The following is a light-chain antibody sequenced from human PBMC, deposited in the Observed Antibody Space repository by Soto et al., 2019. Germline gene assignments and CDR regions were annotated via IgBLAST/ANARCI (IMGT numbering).Light chain of an antibody. J-gene: IGKJ1*01. CDR2: GAS. Sequence: EIVMTQSPATLSVSPGERATLSCRASQSVSSNLAWYQQKPGQAPRLLIYGASTRATGIPARFSGSGSRTEFTLTISSLQSEDFAVYYCQQYNNWPPWTFGQGTKVE. CDR1: QSVSSN. CDR3: QQYNNWPPWT. V-gene: IGKV3-15*01.